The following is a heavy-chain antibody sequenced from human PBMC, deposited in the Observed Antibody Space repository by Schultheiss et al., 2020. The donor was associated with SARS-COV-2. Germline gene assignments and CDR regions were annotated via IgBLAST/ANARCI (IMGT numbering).Heavy chain of an antibody. CDR3: ARTRFVRGYSGYDAPIDY. D-gene: IGHD5-12*01. J-gene: IGHJ4*02. CDR2: IDWDGDK. Sequence: GWIRQPPGKALEWLARIDWDGDKYYTTSLETRLTISKDTSKNQVVLTMTNMDPVDTATYFCARTRFVRGYSGYDAPIDYWGQGTLVTVSS. V-gene: IGHV2-70*11.